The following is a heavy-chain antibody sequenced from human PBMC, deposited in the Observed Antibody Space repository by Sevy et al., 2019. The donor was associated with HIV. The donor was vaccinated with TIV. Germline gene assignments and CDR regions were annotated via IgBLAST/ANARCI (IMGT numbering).Heavy chain of an antibody. CDR3: ARDIVVVVPAAFAEYYYGMDV. J-gene: IGHJ6*02. V-gene: IGHV1-69*13. D-gene: IGHD2-2*01. Sequence: ASVKVSCKASGGTFSSYAISWERQAPGLGLEWMGGIIPIFGTANYAQKFQGRVTITADESTSTAYMELSSLRSEDTAVYYCARDIVVVVPAAFAEYYYGMDVWGQGTTVTVSS. CDR1: GGTFSSYA. CDR2: IIPIFGTA.